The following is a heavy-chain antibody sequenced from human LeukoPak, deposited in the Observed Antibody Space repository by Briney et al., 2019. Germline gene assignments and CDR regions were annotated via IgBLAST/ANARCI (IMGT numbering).Heavy chain of an antibody. CDR1: GFTFSSYG. D-gene: IGHD2-2*01. V-gene: IGHV3-30*02. CDR3: AKSLGAKYQLLSVGPSDI. Sequence: GGSLRLSCAASGFTFSSYGMHWVRQAPGKGLEWVAFIRYDGSNKYYADSVKGRFTISRDNSKNTLYLQMNSLRAEDTAVYYCAKSLGAKYQLLSVGPSDIWGQGAMVTASS. J-gene: IGHJ3*02. CDR2: IRYDGSNK.